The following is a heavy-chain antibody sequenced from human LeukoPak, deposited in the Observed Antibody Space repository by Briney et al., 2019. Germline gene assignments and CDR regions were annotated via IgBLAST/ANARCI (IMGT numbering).Heavy chain of an antibody. D-gene: IGHD4-17*01. V-gene: IGHV1-2*02. J-gene: IGHJ4*02. CDR3: ARAWGTTVTTFFDY. Sequence: ASVKVSCKPSGYIFTGYYMHWVRQAPGQGLEWMGWINPNSRVTNYAQKFQGRVTMTSDTSISTAYMELSRLRSDDTAVYYCARAWGTTVTTFFDYWGQGTLVTVSS. CDR1: GYIFTGYY. CDR2: INPNSRVT.